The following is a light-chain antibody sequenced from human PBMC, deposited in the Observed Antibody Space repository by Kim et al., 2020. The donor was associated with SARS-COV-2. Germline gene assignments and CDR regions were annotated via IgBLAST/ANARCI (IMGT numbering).Light chain of an antibody. Sequence: RANINCKFSQSGLYSSNNKIYLGLYQQKPGPPPNLLSYWASSRDAGVPDRFSGSGSATDFTLTISRLQAEDVAVYYCQQYYCGYTFGQGTKLEI. CDR1: QSGLYSSNNKIY. CDR2: WAS. J-gene: IGKJ2*01. CDR3: QQYYCGYT. V-gene: IGKV4-1*01.